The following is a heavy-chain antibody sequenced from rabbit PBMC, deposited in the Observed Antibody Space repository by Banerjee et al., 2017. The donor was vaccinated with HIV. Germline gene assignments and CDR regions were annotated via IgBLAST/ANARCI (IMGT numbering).Heavy chain of an antibody. CDR3: VRWGWL. Sequence: QSLEESGGDLVKPGASLTLTCKASGFSFSSNYYMCWVRQAPGKGLEWIACINTISGDTVYASWATGRFTISKTSSTTVTLQMTSLTAADTATYFCVRWGWLWGPGTLVTVS. V-gene: IGHV1S40*01. CDR2: INTISGDT. CDR1: GFSFSSNYY. D-gene: IGHD4-2*01. J-gene: IGHJ4*01.